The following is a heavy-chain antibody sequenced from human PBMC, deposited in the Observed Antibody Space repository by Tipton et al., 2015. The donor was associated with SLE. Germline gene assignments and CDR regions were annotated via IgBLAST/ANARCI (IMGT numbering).Heavy chain of an antibody. J-gene: IGHJ4*02. V-gene: IGHV3-30*18. CDR1: GFTFSSYG. D-gene: IGHD6-13*01. CDR2: IWYDGSNK. Sequence: SLRLSCAASGFTFSSYGMHWVRQAPGKGLEWVAVIWYDGSNKNYADSVKGRFTISRDNSKNTLYLQMNSLRAEDTAVYYCAKDRDAEAAGMGYWGQGTLVTVSS. CDR3: AKDRDAEAAGMGY.